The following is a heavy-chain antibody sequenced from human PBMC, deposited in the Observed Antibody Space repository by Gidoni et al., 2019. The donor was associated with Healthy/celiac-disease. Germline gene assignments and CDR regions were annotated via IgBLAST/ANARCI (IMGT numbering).Heavy chain of an antibody. CDR1: GFPFDDYA. CDR2: ISWNSGSI. J-gene: IGHJ4*02. V-gene: IGHV3-9*01. CDR3: AKALAAAGLPDY. Sequence: EVQLVESGGGLVQPGRSLRLSCAASGFPFDDYAMNWVRQAPGRGREWVSGISWNSGSIGYADSVKGRFTISRDNAKNSLYLQMNSLRAEDTALYYCAKALAAAGLPDYWGQGTLVTVSS. D-gene: IGHD6-13*01.